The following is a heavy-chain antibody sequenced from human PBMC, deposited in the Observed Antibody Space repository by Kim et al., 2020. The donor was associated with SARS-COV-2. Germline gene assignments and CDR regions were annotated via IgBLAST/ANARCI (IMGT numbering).Heavy chain of an antibody. CDR1: GFTFSDYY. CDR3: ARDFEYSSSVYYYYYGMDV. Sequence: GGSLRLSCAASGFTFSDYYMSWIRQAPGKGLEWVSYISSSGSTIYYADSVKGRFTISRDNAKNSLYLQMNSLRAEDTAVYYCARDFEYSSSVYYYYYGMDVWGQGTTVTVSS. CDR2: ISSSGSTI. J-gene: IGHJ6*02. D-gene: IGHD6-6*01. V-gene: IGHV3-11*01.